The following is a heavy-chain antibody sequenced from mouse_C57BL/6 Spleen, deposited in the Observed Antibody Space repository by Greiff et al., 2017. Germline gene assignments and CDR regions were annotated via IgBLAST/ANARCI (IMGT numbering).Heavy chain of an antibody. Sequence: QVQLQQPGTELVKPGASVKLSCKASGYTFTSYWMHWVKQRPGQGLEWIGNINPSNGGTNYNEKFKSKATLTVDKSSSTAYMQLSSLTSEYSAVYYCARGPRQLRPQYFDYWGQGTTLTVSS. CDR2: INPSNGGT. J-gene: IGHJ2*01. CDR3: ARGPRQLRPQYFDY. D-gene: IGHD3-2*02. V-gene: IGHV1-53*01. CDR1: GYTFTSYW.